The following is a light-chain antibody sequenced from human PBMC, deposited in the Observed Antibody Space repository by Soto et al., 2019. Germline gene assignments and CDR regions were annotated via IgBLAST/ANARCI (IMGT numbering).Light chain of an antibody. CDR2: GAS. Sequence: EIVMTQSPATLSVSPGERATLSCRASQSVSSNLAWYQQKPGQAPRLLIYGASTRATGVPARFRGSGSGTEFTLSISGLQSEDFAVYFCQQYNNWPFSFGQGTRLEI. CDR3: QQYNNWPFS. CDR1: QSVSSN. V-gene: IGKV3-15*01. J-gene: IGKJ5*01.